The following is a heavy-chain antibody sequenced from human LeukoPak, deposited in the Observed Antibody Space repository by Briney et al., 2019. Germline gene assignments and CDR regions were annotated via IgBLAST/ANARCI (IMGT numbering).Heavy chain of an antibody. D-gene: IGHD6-19*01. J-gene: IGHJ4*02. V-gene: IGHV5-51*01. Sequence: GESLQISCKGSGYSFTSYWIGWVRQMPGKGLEWMGIIYPGDSGTRYSPSFQGQVTISADKSISTAYLQWSSLKASDTAMYYCARLADSSGLGYFDYWGQGTLVTVSS. CDR1: GYSFTSYW. CDR2: IYPGDSGT. CDR3: ARLADSSGLGYFDY.